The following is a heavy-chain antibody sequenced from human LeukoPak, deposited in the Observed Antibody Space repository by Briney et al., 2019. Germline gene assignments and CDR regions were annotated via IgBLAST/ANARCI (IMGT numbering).Heavy chain of an antibody. D-gene: IGHD1-26*01. V-gene: IGHV4-61*08. CDR1: GASVGSAGYY. CDR2: IYYISNT. J-gene: IGHJ4*02. Sequence: SETLSLTCTVSGASVGSAGYYWSWIRQPPGGGLEWIGYIYYISNTNYNPSLKSRITMSVDPSKNQFSLKLNSVTAADTAVYYCARTQSQSGSYRYYFGYWGQGTLVTVSS. CDR3: ARTQSQSGSYRYYFGY.